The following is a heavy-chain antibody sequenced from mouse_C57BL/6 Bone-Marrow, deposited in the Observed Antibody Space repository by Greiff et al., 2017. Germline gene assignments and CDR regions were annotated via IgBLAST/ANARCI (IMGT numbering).Heavy chain of an antibody. V-gene: IGHV14-4*01. CDR1: GFNIKDDY. Sequence: VQLQQSGAELVRPGASVKLSCTASGFNIKDDYMHWVKQRPEQGLEWIGWIDPENGDTEYASKFQGKATITADTSSNTAYLQLSSLTSEDTAVYYCTYGYDWFAYWGQGTRVTVSA. D-gene: IGHD2-2*01. CDR3: TYGYDWFAY. J-gene: IGHJ3*01. CDR2: IDPENGDT.